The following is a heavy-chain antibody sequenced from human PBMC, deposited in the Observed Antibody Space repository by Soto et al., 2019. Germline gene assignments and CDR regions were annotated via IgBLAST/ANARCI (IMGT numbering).Heavy chain of an antibody. CDR1: GFTFSRYW. CDR3: ARAYYDFLWGSYRFDY. Sequence: EVHLVESGGGLVQPGGSLRLSCAASGFTFSRYWMSWVRQAPGKGLEWVANIKEDGSEKKNVDSVKGRFTISRDSAKNSLYLQMNSLRAEDTAVYYCARAYYDFLWGSYRFDYWGQGALVTVSS. D-gene: IGHD3-16*02. J-gene: IGHJ4*02. V-gene: IGHV3-7*01. CDR2: IKEDGSEK.